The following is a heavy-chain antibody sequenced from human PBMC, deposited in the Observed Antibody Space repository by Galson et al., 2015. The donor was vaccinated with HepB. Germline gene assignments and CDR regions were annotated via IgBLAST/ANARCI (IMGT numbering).Heavy chain of an antibody. CDR1: GYTFTSYA. CDR3: ARGHQLVLGPVHEDY. Sequence: SVKVSCKASGYTFTSYAMHWVRQAPGQRLEWMGWINAGNGNTKYSQKFQGRVTITRDTSASTAYMELSSLRSEDTAVYYCARGHQLVLGPVHEDYWGQGTLVTVSS. D-gene: IGHD6-13*01. J-gene: IGHJ4*02. V-gene: IGHV1-3*01. CDR2: INAGNGNT.